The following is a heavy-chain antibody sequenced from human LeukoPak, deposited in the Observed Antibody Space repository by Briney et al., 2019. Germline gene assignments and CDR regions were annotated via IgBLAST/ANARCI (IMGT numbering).Heavy chain of an antibody. D-gene: IGHD6-19*01. CDR2: IDPKDSYT. Sequence: GESLKISCKGSGHSFTSYWISWVRQMPGEGLEWMGRIDPKDSYTVYSPSFQGHVTISADRSIDTAYLQWSGLRASDTAMYYCARHALGGSGWYYFDYWGLGTLVTVSS. V-gene: IGHV5-10-1*01. J-gene: IGHJ4*02. CDR3: ARHALGGSGWYYFDY. CDR1: GHSFTSYW.